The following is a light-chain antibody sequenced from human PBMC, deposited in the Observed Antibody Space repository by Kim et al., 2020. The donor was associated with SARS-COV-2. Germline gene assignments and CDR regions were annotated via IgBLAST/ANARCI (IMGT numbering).Light chain of an antibody. CDR2: KAS. CDR1: ESISIW. J-gene: IGKJ2*01. V-gene: IGKV1-5*03. CDR3: QSYGTYSRT. Sequence: DIRMTQSPSALSASVGDTVTITCRASESISIWLAWYQQKPGKAPKLLIYKASNLEDGVPPRFSGSGAGTEFTLTISSLQPDDFATYYCQSYGTYSRTFGQGTKLEI.